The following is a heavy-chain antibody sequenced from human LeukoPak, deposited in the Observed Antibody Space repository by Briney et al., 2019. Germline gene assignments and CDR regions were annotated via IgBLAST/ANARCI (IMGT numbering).Heavy chain of an antibody. D-gene: IGHD6-19*01. J-gene: IGHJ4*02. CDR2: IYWDDDK. Sequence: SGPALVKPTQTLTLTCTFSGFSLSTSGVGVGWIRQPPGKALEWLAPIYWDDDKRYSPSLKSRLTITKDTSKNQVVLTMTNMDPVDTATYYCAHIPLLIAVAGHFDYWGQGTLVTVSS. CDR3: AHIPLLIAVAGHFDY. V-gene: IGHV2-5*02. CDR1: GFSLSTSGVG.